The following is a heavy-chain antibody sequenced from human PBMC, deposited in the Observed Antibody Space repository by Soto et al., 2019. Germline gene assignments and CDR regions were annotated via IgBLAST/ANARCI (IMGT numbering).Heavy chain of an antibody. CDR2: ISSSSSYI. CDR3: ARDPPHDYGDDGFQH. J-gene: IGHJ1*01. V-gene: IGHV3-21*01. Sequence: GGSLRLSCAAFGFTFRSYSMNWVRQAPGKGLEWVSSISSSSSYIYYADSVKGRFTISRDNAKNSLYLQMNSLRAEDTAVYYCARDPPHDYGDDGFQHWGQGTLVTVSS. D-gene: IGHD4-17*01. CDR1: GFTFRSYS.